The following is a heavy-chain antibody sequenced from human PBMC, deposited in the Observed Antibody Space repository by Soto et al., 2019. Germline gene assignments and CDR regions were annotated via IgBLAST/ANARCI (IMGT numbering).Heavy chain of an antibody. CDR1: GYGFTCDD. Sequence: APVKRSCKASGYGFTCDDINWRRQATRQGVEWMGWMNPNSGNTRYAQKFQGRETMTRNNSISTAYMELSSLRSEDTAVYYSARAKRTVTARAIREWHVDYGMDDCGQGTTVTVSS. J-gene: IGHJ6*02. CDR3: ARAKRTVTARAIREWHVDYGMDD. V-gene: IGHV1-8*01. D-gene: IGHD2-21*02. CDR2: MNPNSGNT.